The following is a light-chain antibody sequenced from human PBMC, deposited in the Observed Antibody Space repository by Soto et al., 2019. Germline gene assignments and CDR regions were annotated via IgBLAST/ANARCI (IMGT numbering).Light chain of an antibody. V-gene: IGKV3-11*01. CDR2: DAS. Sequence: EIVLTQSPATLSLSPGERATLSCRASQSVSSYLAWYQQKPGQAPSLLIYDASNRATCIPARFSGSESGTDFTHHNSSQEPEDFAVYQCQTRTNWPPITFDQGTRLQIK. CDR3: QTRTNWPPIT. CDR1: QSVSSY. J-gene: IGKJ5*01.